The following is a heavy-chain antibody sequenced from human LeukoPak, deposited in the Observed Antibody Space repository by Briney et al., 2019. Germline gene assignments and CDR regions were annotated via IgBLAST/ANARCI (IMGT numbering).Heavy chain of an antibody. V-gene: IGHV4-4*02. Sequence: SETLSLTCGVSGGSISSTNWWSWVRQPPGQGLEWIGEISLTGQTNYNPSLNGRVTMSLDESRNQLSLKLTSVTAADTAVYYCARARRLRCFDYWGQGTLVTVSS. D-gene: IGHD4-17*01. J-gene: IGHJ4*02. CDR2: ISLTGQT. CDR1: GGSISSTNW. CDR3: ARARRLRCFDY.